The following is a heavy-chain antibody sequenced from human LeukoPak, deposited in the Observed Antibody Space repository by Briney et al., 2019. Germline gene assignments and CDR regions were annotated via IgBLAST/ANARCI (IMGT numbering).Heavy chain of an antibody. J-gene: IGHJ5*02. CDR3: ASWELDYGDYGWFDP. CDR1: GDSISSYY. Sequence: SETLSLTCTVSGDSISSYYWSWIRQPPGKGLEWIGYIYYSGSTNYNPSLKSRVTISVDTSKNQFSLKLSSVTAADTAVYYCASWELDYGDYGWFDPWGQGTLVTVSS. V-gene: IGHV4-59*01. D-gene: IGHD4-17*01. CDR2: IYYSGST.